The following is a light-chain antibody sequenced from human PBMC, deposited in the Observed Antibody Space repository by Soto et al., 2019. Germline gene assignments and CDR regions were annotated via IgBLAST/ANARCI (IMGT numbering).Light chain of an antibody. V-gene: IGLV2-14*01. Sequence: QPVLTQPASVSGSPGQSITISCTGTSNDIGANNYVSWYQHHPGKAPKILIYEAANRPSGVSHRFSGSKSANTASLTISGHQAEDEADYFCTSYPSTSTLVFGGGTKLTVL. J-gene: IGLJ2*01. CDR2: EAA. CDR1: SNDIGANNY. CDR3: TSYPSTSTLV.